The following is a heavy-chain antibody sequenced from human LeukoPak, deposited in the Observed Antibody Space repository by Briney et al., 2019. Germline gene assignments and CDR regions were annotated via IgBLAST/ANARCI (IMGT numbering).Heavy chain of an antibody. CDR2: ISSSSSTI. Sequence: GGSLRLSCAASGFTFSSYSMNWVRQAPGKRLEWVSYISSSSSTIYYADSVKGRFTISRDNAKNSLYLQMNSLRDEDTAVYYCARYENYYDSSGYPSGFDYWGQGTLVTVSS. CDR1: GFTFSSYS. D-gene: IGHD3-22*01. J-gene: IGHJ4*02. CDR3: ARYENYYDSSGYPSGFDY. V-gene: IGHV3-48*02.